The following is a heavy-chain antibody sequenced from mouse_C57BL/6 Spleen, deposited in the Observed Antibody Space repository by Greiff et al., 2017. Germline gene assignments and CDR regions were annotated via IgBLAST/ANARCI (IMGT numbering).Heavy chain of an antibody. J-gene: IGHJ4*01. CDR3: ARGAQAKAMDY. CDR2: IYPGGGYT. CDR1: GYTFTNYW. V-gene: IGHV1-63*01. Sequence: QVQLKESGAELVRPGTSVKMSCKASGYTFTNYWIGWAKQRPGHGLEWIGDIYPGGGYTNYNEKFKGKATLTADKSSSTAYMQFSSLTSEDSAIYYCARGAQAKAMDYWGQGTSVTVSS. D-gene: IGHD3-2*02.